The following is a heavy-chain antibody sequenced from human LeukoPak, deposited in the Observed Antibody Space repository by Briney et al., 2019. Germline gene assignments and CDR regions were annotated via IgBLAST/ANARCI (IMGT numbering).Heavy chain of an antibody. CDR3: SGGEAGGYYYYGMDV. CDR1: GFTFSSYW. Sequence: GGSLRLSCAASGFTFSSYWMHWVRHAPGKGLVWVSRINSDGSSTSYADSVKGRFTTSRDNAKNTLYLQMNSLRAEDTAVYYCSGGEAGGYYYYGMDVWGQGTTVTVSS. D-gene: IGHD2-8*02. V-gene: IGHV3-74*01. J-gene: IGHJ6*02. CDR2: INSDGSST.